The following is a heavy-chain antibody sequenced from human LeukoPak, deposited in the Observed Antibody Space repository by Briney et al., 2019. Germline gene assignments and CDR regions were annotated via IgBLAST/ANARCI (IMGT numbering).Heavy chain of an antibody. Sequence: PGGSLRLSCTASGFTFNSYSMTWVRQAPGKGLEWVSSITSSSTYIYYADSMKGRFTISRDNANNSLHLQMNRLRAEDTALYFCARMRYTFNYEGNYHFMDVWGKGTTVTVSS. J-gene: IGHJ6*03. D-gene: IGHD2-2*02. V-gene: IGHV3-21*01. CDR1: GFTFNSYS. CDR3: ARMRYTFNYEGNYHFMDV. CDR2: ITSSSTYI.